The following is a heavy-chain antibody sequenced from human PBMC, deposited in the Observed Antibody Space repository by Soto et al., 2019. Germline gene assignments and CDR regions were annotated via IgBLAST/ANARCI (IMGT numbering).Heavy chain of an antibody. CDR2: IYYSGST. V-gene: IGHV4-59*01. D-gene: IGHD6-6*01. CDR3: AREGGAARTPDY. Sequence: SETLSLTCTVSGGSISSYYWIWIRQPPGKGLEWIGYIYYSGSTNYNPSLKSRVTISVDTSKNQFSLKLSSVTAADTAVYYCAREGGAARTPDYWGQGTLVTVSS. CDR1: GGSISSYY. J-gene: IGHJ4*02.